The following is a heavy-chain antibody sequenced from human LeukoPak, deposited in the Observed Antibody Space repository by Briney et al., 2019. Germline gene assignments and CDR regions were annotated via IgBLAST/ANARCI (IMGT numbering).Heavy chain of an antibody. Sequence: PGGSLRLSCAASGFTFSSYAMSWVRQAPGKGLEWVSRISSDGSSTSYADSVKGRFTVSRDNAKNTLYLQMNSLRAEDTAVYYCLRMGSSAYTLIWGQGTLVTVSS. J-gene: IGHJ4*02. V-gene: IGHV3-74*01. CDR3: LRMGSSAYTLI. CDR1: GFTFSSYA. D-gene: IGHD3-22*01. CDR2: ISSDGSST.